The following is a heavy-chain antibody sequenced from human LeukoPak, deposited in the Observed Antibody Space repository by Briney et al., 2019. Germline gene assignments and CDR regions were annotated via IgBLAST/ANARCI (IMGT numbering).Heavy chain of an antibody. J-gene: IGHJ6*03. V-gene: IGHV4-61*02. D-gene: IGHD5-12*01. CDR1: GGSISSGSYY. Sequence: PSETLSLTCTVSGGSISSGSYYWSWIRQPAGKGLEWIGRIYTSGSTNYNPSLKSRVTMSVDTSKNQFSLKLSSVTAADTAVYYCARGGGYSDMGYMDVWGKGTTVTISS. CDR3: ARGGGYSDMGYMDV. CDR2: IYTSGST.